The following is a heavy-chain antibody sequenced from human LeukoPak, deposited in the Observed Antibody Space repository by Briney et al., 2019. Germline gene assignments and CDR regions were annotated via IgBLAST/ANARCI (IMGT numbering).Heavy chain of an antibody. CDR3: ARQGPLTTAVTTRTNPFDY. J-gene: IGHJ4*02. V-gene: IGHV4-39*01. D-gene: IGHD4-11*01. CDR2: IYYTGRT. Sequence: SETLSLTCTVSGGSISSSRHSWGWIRQPPGKGLGWTGTIYYTGRTYYNPSLERRLTISVDTSKNQFSLKLTSVTAADTAVYYCARQGPLTTAVTTRTNPFDYWGQGTLVTVSS. CDR1: GGSISSSRHS.